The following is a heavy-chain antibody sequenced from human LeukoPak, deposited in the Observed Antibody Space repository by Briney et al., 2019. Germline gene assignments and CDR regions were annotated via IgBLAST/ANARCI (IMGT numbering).Heavy chain of an antibody. CDR2: INPNSGGT. V-gene: IGHV1-2*02. D-gene: IGHD3-22*01. J-gene: IGHJ4*02. CDR3: ARARGGASYYYDSSGYYFDY. CDR1: GYTFTGYY. Sequence: ASVKVSCKASGYTFTGYYMHWGRQAPGRGVEGMVWINPNSGGTNYAQKFQGRVTMTRDPSISTAYMELSRLRSDATAVYYCARARGGASYYYDSSGYYFDYWGQGTLVTVSS.